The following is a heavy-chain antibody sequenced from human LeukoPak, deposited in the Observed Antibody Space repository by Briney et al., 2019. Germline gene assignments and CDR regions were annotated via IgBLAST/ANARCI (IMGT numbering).Heavy chain of an antibody. CDR1: GFIFSNYA. D-gene: IGHD6-6*01. CDR3: DPHDSSSHF. V-gene: IGHV3-30-3*01. Sequence: GWSLRLSCAASGFIFSNYAMHWVRQAPGKGLEWVAFISSDGSNKYYADSVKGRFTISRDNSKNTLYLQMNSLGDEDTAVYYCDPHDSSSHFWGQGTLVTVSP. CDR2: ISSDGSNK. J-gene: IGHJ4*02.